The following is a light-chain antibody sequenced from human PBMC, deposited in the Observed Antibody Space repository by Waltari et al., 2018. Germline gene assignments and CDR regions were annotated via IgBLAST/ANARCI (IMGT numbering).Light chain of an antibody. V-gene: IGKV3-15*01. CDR3: QQYDVWPPYT. J-gene: IGKJ2*01. CDR2: GAS. Sequence: EIVMTQSPATLYVSPGERATLSCRASQSVSSDLAWYQQKPGQAPRPVIYGASTRGTGIPARFSGSGSGTEFTLTISSLQSEDFALYYCQQYDVWPPYTFGQGTKLEIK. CDR1: QSVSSD.